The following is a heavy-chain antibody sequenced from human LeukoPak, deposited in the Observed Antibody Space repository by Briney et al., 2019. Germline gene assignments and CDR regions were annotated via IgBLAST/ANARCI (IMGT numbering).Heavy chain of an antibody. CDR3: AREPFGVVTPDAFDI. D-gene: IGHD3-3*01. CDR2: IKQDGSEK. J-gene: IGHJ3*02. Sequence: GGSLRLSCAASGFTFSSYWMSWVRQAPGKGLEWVANIKQDGSEKYYVDSVKGRFTIFRDNAKNSLYLQMNSLRAEDTAVYYCAREPFGVVTPDAFDIWGQGTMVTVSS. CDR1: GFTFSSYW. V-gene: IGHV3-7*01.